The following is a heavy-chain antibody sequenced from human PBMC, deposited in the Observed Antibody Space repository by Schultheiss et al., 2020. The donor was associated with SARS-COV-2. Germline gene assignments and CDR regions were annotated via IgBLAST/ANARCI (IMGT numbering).Heavy chain of an antibody. CDR3: ASAGDYGDYVWISY. V-gene: IGHV1-69*10. Sequence: SVKVSCKASGYTFTSYYMHWVRQAPGQGLEWMGGIIPIIGIANYAQKFQGRVTITADKSTSTAYMELSSLRSEDTAVYYCASAGDYGDYVWISYWGQGTLVTVSS. CDR1: GYTFTSYY. CDR2: IIPIIGIA. J-gene: IGHJ4*02. D-gene: IGHD4-17*01.